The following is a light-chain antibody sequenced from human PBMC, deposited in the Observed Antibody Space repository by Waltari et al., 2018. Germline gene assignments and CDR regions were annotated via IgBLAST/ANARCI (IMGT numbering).Light chain of an antibody. CDR1: QSVLYSSNNKNY. Sequence: DIVMTQSPDSLAVSLGERATINCKSSQSVLYSSNNKNYLAWYQQKPGQPPKLLIYWASTRESGVPDRFSGSGSGTDFTLTISSLQAEDVAVYYCQQYYSNPLTFGQGTKLELK. CDR3: QQYYSNPLT. V-gene: IGKV4-1*01. CDR2: WAS. J-gene: IGKJ2*01.